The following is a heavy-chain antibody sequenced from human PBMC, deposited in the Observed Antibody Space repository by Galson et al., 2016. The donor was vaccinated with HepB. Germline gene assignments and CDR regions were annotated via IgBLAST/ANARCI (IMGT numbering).Heavy chain of an antibody. Sequence: SETLSLTCAVHGGSFSGYWSWIRQPPGKGLEWIGEINHSGSTNYNPSLKSRVTISVDASKNQISLKLSSMTAADTAVYYCARHCGGGSCYRASEIWGQGTTVTVSS. CDR3: ARHCGGGSCYRASEI. V-gene: IGHV4-34*01. CDR1: GGSFSGY. D-gene: IGHD2-15*01. CDR2: INHSGST. J-gene: IGHJ3*02.